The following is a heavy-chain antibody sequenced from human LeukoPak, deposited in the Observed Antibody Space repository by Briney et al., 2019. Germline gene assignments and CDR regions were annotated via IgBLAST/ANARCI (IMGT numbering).Heavy chain of an antibody. J-gene: IGHJ4*02. CDR3: ARGPLRFLGGIDY. CDR2: IIPIFGTA. D-gene: IGHD3-3*01. Sequence: SVKFSCKASGGTFSSYAISWVRQAPGQGLEWMGGIIPIFGTANYAQRFQGRVTITADESTSTAYMELSSLRSEDTAVYYCARGPLRFLGGIDYWGQGTLVTVSS. CDR1: GGTFSSYA. V-gene: IGHV1-69*13.